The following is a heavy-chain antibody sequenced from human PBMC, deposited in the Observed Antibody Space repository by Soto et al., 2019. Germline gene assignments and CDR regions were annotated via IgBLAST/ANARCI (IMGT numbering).Heavy chain of an antibody. Sequence: EVQLLESGGDLVQPGGSLRLACAASGFSFSSYAMVWVRRAPGKGLEWVSVISASGGSSYFADSVNGRCTISRDNSKNVLSLEMNSMRAEGTAIYFCAKGSIEYSASVDPLGQGTLVLVSS. CDR1: GFSFSSYA. CDR3: AKGSIEYSASVDP. D-gene: IGHD5-12*01. J-gene: IGHJ5*02. V-gene: IGHV3-23*01. CDR2: ISASGGSS.